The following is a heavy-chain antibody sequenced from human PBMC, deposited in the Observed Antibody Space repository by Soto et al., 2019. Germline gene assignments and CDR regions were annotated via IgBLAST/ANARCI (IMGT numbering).Heavy chain of an antibody. Sequence: GASVKVSCKASGYTFTSYDINWVRQATGQGLEWMGWMNPNSGNTGYAQKFQGRVTMTRNTSISTAYMELSSLRSEDTAVYYCERVPLYYDILTGQKDPYYYYYMDVWGKGTTVTVSS. D-gene: IGHD3-9*01. CDR1: GYTFTSYD. J-gene: IGHJ6*03. V-gene: IGHV1-8*01. CDR3: ERVPLYYDILTGQKDPYYYYYMDV. CDR2: MNPNSGNT.